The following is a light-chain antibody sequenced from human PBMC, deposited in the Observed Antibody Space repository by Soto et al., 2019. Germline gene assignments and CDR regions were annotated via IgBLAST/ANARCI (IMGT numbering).Light chain of an antibody. J-gene: IGLJ1*01. V-gene: IGLV2-8*01. CDR3: SSYAGSNSYV. CDR1: SSDVGGYNY. CDR2: EVS. Sequence: QSVLTQPPSASGSPGQSVTISCTGTSSDVGGYNYVSWYQQHPGKAPKLMIYEVSKRLSGVPDRFSGSKSGSTASLTVSGLQAEDEADYYCSSYAGSNSYVFGTGTKATVL.